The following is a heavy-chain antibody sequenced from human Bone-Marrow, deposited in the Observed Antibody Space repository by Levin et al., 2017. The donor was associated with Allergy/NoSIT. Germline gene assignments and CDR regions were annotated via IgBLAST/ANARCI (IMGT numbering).Heavy chain of an antibody. V-gene: IGHV4-59*01. CDR2: IYYSGST. J-gene: IGHJ4*02. Sequence: SETLSLTCTVSGGSISSYYWSWIRQPPGKGLEWVGYIYYSGSTNYNPSLKSRVTISIDTSKNQFSLKLSSVTAADTAVYYCARLGYCSGTNCLSDYWGQGTLVTVSS. CDR1: GGSISSYY. CDR3: ARLGYCSGTNCLSDY. D-gene: IGHD2-2*01.